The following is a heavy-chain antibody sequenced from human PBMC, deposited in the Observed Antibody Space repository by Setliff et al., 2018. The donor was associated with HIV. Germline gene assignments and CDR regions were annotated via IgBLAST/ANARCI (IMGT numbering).Heavy chain of an antibody. J-gene: IGHJ4*02. CDR1: GYTFATYD. D-gene: IGHD2-15*01. Sequence: ASVKVSCKPSGYTFATYDINWVRQAAGQGLEWLGWVNPYSGNSGYAQKFHGRLTMTRDASRGTAHMELRSLRSDDTAVYFCARGYASGSGSYYYDYWGQGTLVTVSS. CDR2: VNPYSGNS. CDR3: ARGYASGSGSYYYDY. V-gene: IGHV1-8*02.